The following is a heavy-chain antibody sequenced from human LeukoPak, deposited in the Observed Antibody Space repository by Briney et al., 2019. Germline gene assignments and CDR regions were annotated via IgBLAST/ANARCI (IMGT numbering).Heavy chain of an antibody. J-gene: IGHJ6*02. V-gene: IGHV3-30*18. D-gene: IGHD6-19*01. CDR2: ISYDGSNK. Sequence: GGSLRLSCAASGFTFSSYGMHWVRQAPGKGLEWVAVISYDGSNKYYADSVKGRFTISRDNSKNTLYLQMNSLRAEDTAVYYCAKDKEWQWLRYYYYGMDVWGQGTTVTVSS. CDR1: GFTFSSYG. CDR3: AKDKEWQWLRYYYYGMDV.